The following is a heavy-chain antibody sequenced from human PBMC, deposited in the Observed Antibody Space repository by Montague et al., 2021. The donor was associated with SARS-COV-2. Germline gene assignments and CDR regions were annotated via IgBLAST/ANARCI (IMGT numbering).Heavy chain of an antibody. J-gene: IGHJ6*02. CDR1: GGSVSSGSYY. D-gene: IGHD3-10*01. CDR3: ARGHYHGRKDYYYGVDV. V-gene: IGHV4-61*01. CDR2: IYYTGST. Sequence: SETLSLTCTVSGGSVSSGSYYWSWIRQPPGKGLEWIGYIYYTGSTNYNPSLESRVTISLDTSKNQFSLKLSSVTAADTAVYYCARGHYHGRKDYYYGVDVWGQGTTVTVSS.